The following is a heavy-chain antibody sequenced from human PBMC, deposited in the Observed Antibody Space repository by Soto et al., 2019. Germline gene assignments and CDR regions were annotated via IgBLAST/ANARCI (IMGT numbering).Heavy chain of an antibody. Sequence: ASVKVSCKASGYAFTSYAMHWVRQAPGQRLEWMGWINAGNGNTKYSQKFQGRVTITRDTSASTAYMELSSLRSEDPAVYYGAREDDFLYQSGHSWGKELLV. CDR2: INAGNGNT. CDR3: AREDDFLYQSGHS. V-gene: IGHV1-3*01. J-gene: IGHJ5*02. CDR1: GYAFTSYA. D-gene: IGHD3-3*01.